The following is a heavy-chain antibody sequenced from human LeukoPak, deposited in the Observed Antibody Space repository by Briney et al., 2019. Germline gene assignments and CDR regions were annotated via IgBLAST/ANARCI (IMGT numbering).Heavy chain of an antibody. CDR2: INGDGRDT. CDR3: VAEITGAFDY. D-gene: IGHD3-10*01. J-gene: IGHJ4*02. V-gene: IGHV3-74*01. Sequence: PGGSLRLSCAASGFTFSNSWMHWVRQAPGKGPVWVSGINGDGRDTIYADPVKGRFTISRDDAKKTLHLQMNSLTDEDAALYYCVAEITGAFDYWGQGTLVTVSS. CDR1: GFTFSNSW.